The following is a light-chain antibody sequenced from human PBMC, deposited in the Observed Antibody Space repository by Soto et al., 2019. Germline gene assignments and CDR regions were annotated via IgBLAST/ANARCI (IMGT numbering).Light chain of an antibody. CDR1: QSLRSN. Sequence: EMVMTQSPATLSVSPGERATLSCRASQSLRSNLAWYQQKPGQAPRLIIYGTSTRATGIPARFSGSGSETEFTLTISSLQSEDFAVYYCQQYNDWPYTFGQGTKLDIK. J-gene: IGKJ2*01. V-gene: IGKV3-15*01. CDR2: GTS. CDR3: QQYNDWPYT.